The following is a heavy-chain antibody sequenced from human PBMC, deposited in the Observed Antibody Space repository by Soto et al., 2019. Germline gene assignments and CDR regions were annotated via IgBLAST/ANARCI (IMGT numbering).Heavy chain of an antibody. CDR3: ARVRGYSYGHLDY. D-gene: IGHD5-18*01. V-gene: IGHV4-38-2*01. CDR2: IYHSGST. Sequence: SETLSLTCAVSGYSISSGYYWGGIRQPPGKGLEWIGSIYHSGSTYYNPSLKSRVTISVDTSKNQFSLKLSSVTAADTAVYYCARVRGYSYGHLDYWGQGTLVTVSS. CDR1: GYSISSGYY. J-gene: IGHJ4*02.